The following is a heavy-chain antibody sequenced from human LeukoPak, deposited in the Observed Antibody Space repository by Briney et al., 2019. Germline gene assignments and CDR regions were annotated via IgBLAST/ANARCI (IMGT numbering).Heavy chain of an antibody. CDR1: GFTFSSYS. CDR3: AGEGADSSGYFPYDAFDI. CDR2: IKQDGSEK. V-gene: IGHV3-7*01. D-gene: IGHD3-22*01. Sequence: GGSLRLSCAASGFTFSSYSMNWVRQAPGKGLEWVANIKQDGSEKYYVDSVKGRFTISRDNAKNSLYLQMNSLRAEDTAVYYCAGEGADSSGYFPYDAFDIWGRGTMVTVSS. J-gene: IGHJ3*02.